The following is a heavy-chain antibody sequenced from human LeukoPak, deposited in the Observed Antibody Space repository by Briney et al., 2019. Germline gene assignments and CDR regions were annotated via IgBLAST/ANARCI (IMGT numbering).Heavy chain of an antibody. CDR2: ISSSSSTI. CDR3: ARMTAAGIEDY. V-gene: IGHV3-48*01. D-gene: IGHD6-13*01. J-gene: IGHJ4*02. CDR1: GGSISSSS. Sequence: ETLSLTCTVSGGSISSSSYYWGWIRQAPGKGLEWVSFISSSSSTIYYADSVKGRFTISRDNAKNSLYLQMNSLRAEDTAVYYCARMTAAGIEDYWGQGTLVTVSS.